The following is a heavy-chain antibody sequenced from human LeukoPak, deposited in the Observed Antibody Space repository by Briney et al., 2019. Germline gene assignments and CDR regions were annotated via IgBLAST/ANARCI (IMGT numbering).Heavy chain of an antibody. V-gene: IGHV3-53*01. D-gene: IGHD3-9*01. CDR1: GFTVSSNY. J-gene: IGHJ6*03. CDR3: ARDRMGYDILTGYLYYYYMDV. Sequence: GGSLRLSCAASGFTVSSNYMSWVRQAPGKGLKWVSVIYSGGSTYYADSVKGRFTISRDNSKNTLYLQMNSLRAEDTAVYYCARDRMGYDILTGYLYYYYMDVWGKGTTVTVSS. CDR2: IYSGGST.